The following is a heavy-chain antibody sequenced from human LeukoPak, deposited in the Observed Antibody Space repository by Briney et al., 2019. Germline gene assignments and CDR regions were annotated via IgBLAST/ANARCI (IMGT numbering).Heavy chain of an antibody. CDR1: GGSISSSSYY. CDR2: IYYSGST. CDR3: ARGLVKAAIYNWFDP. Sequence: SETLSLTCTVSGGSISSSSYYWSWIRQPPGKGLEWIGYIYYSGSTNYNPSLKSRVTISVDTSKNQFSLKLSSVTAADTAVYYCARGLVKAAIYNWFDPWGQGTLVTVSS. J-gene: IGHJ5*02. D-gene: IGHD2-8*02. V-gene: IGHV4-61*01.